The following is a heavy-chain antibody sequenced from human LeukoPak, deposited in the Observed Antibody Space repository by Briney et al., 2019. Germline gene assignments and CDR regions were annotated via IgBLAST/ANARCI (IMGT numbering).Heavy chain of an antibody. CDR1: GFTFSSYA. D-gene: IGHD3-9*01. CDR2: ISGSGGST. J-gene: IGHJ4*02. V-gene: IGHV3-23*01. CDR3: AKGYDIFTGYYNTPLSTNFDY. Sequence: GGSLRLSCAASGFTFSSYAMSWVRQAPGKGLEWVSAISGSGGSTYYADSVKGRFTISRDNSKNTLYLQMNSLRAEDTAVYYCAKGYDIFTGYYNTPLSTNFDYWGQGTLVTVSS.